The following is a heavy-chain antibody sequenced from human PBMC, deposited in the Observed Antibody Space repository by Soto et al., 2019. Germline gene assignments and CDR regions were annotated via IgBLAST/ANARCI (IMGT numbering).Heavy chain of an antibody. V-gene: IGHV1-3*01. CDR3: ATPAADDAFDI. CDR2: INAGNGNT. J-gene: IGHJ3*02. Sequence: GASVKVSCKASGYTFTSYAMHWVRQAPGQRLEWMAWINAGNGNTKYSQKFQGRVTITRDTSTSTAYMELSSLRSEDTAVYYCATPAADDAFDIWGQGTMVTVSS. CDR1: GYTFTSYA. D-gene: IGHD2-2*01.